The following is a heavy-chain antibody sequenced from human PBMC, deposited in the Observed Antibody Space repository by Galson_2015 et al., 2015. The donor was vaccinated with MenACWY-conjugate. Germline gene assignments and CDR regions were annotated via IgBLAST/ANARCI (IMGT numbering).Heavy chain of an antibody. J-gene: IGHJ6*03. V-gene: IGHV3-33*08. CDR2: IWDDGSYK. D-gene: IGHD3-3*01. Sequence: SLRLSCAASGFTFGTYGLHWVRQAPAKGLEWVALIWDDGSYKYYADSMKGRFTISRDNSKNTLYLQMNSLRAEDTAVYYCARVFDTWYMDVWGKGTTVTVSS. CDR3: ARVFDTWYMDV. CDR1: GFTFGTYG.